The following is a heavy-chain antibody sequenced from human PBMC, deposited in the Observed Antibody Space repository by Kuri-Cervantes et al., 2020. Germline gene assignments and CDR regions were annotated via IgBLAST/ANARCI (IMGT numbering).Heavy chain of an antibody. CDR3: ARAGCSGGSCYGMAV. J-gene: IGHJ6*02. D-gene: IGHD2-15*01. CDR1: GGSISSYY. CDR2: IYYSGST. Sequence: GSLRLSCTVSGGSISSYYWSWIRQPPGKGLEWIGYIYYSGSTNYTPSLKSRVTISVDKSKNQFSLKLSSVTAADTAVYYCARAGCSGGSCYGMAVWGQGTTVTVSS. V-gene: IGHV4-59*12.